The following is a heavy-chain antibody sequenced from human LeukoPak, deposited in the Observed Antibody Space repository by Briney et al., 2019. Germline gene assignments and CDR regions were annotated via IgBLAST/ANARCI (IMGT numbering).Heavy chain of an antibody. V-gene: IGHV3-74*01. CDR3: ARGLRYFGWLNWFDP. CDR1: GFTFSSYW. J-gene: IGHJ5*02. CDR2: INSDGSST. D-gene: IGHD3-9*01. Sequence: GGSLRLSCAASGFTFSSYWMHWVRQAPGKGLVWVSRINSDGSSTSYADSVKGRFTISRDNAKNTLYLQMNSLRAEDTAVYYCARGLRYFGWLNWFDPWGQGTLVTVSS.